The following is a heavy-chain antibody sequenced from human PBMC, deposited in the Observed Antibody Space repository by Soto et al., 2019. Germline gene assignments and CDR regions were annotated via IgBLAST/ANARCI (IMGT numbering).Heavy chain of an antibody. V-gene: IGHV4-34*01. CDR2: INHSGST. J-gene: IGHJ6*04. CDR1: GGSFSGYY. Sequence: ETLSLTCAVYGGSFSGYYWSWIRQPPRKGLEWIGEINHSGSTNYNPSLKSRVTISVDTSKNQFSLKLSSVTAADTAVYYCASHTYYYGSGSEDVSGKGTTVTVSS. CDR3: ASHTYYYGSGSEDV. D-gene: IGHD3-10*01.